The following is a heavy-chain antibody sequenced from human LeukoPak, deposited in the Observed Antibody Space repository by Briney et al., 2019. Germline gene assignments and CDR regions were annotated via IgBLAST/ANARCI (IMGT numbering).Heavy chain of an antibody. CDR2: ISAYNGNT. CDR3: ARVRWAIAAAGTCYFDY. V-gene: IGHV1-18*01. Sequence: ASVKVSCKASGYTFTSYGISWVRQAPGQGLEWMGWISAYNGNTNYAQKLQGRVTMTTDTSTSTAYMELRSLRSDDTAVYYCARVRWAIAAAGTCYFDYWGQGTLVTVSS. J-gene: IGHJ4*02. CDR1: GYTFTSYG. D-gene: IGHD6-13*01.